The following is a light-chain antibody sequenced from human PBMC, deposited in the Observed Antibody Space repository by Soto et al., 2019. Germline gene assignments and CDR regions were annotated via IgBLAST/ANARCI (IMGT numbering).Light chain of an antibody. Sequence: IVLTQSPGTLSLSPGERATLSCRASQSVSNNYLAWYQQKPGQAPRLLIYGASSRATGIPDRFSGSGSETDFTLTISRMDPEDFAVYYCQQYGTSPPYTFGQGTKLEI. V-gene: IGKV3-20*01. CDR3: QQYGTSPPYT. CDR2: GAS. CDR1: QSVSNNY. J-gene: IGKJ2*01.